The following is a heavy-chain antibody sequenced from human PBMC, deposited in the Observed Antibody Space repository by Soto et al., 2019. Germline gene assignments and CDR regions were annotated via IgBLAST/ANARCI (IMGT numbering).Heavy chain of an antibody. J-gene: IGHJ5*02. CDR2: IYHSGST. CDR1: GGSSSSGGYS. Sequence: TLSLTCAFSGGSSSSGGYSWSWIRQPPGKGLEWIGYIYHSGSTYYNPSLKSRVTISVDRSKNQFSLKLSSVTAADTAVYYCARVPGPWGQGTLVTVSS. V-gene: IGHV4-30-2*01. CDR3: ARVPGP.